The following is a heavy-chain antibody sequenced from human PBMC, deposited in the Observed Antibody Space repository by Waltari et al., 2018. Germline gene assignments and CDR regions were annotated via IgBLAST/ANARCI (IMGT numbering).Heavy chain of an antibody. D-gene: IGHD6-13*01. Sequence: QVQLVQSGAEVKKPGASVKVSCKASGYTFTSYDSNWVRQATGQGLEWMGGMNPNSGNTGSAQKFQGRVTITRNTSISTAYMELSSLRSEDTAVYYCARGYSSSWPINYYYYYGMDVWGQGTTVTVSS. V-gene: IGHV1-8*03. CDR3: ARGYSSSWPINYYYYYGMDV. J-gene: IGHJ6*02. CDR2: MNPNSGNT. CDR1: GYTFTSYD.